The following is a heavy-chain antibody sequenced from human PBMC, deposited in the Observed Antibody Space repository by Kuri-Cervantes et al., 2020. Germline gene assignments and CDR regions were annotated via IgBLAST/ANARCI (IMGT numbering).Heavy chain of an antibody. CDR2: ISYDGSNK. V-gene: IGHV3-30*03. Sequence: GESLKISCAASGFTFSSYGMHWVRQAPGKGLEWVAVISYDGSNKYYADSVKGRFTISRDNSKNTLYLQMNSLRAEDTAVYYCARDIAVYAFDIWGQGTMVTVSS. J-gene: IGHJ3*02. D-gene: IGHD6-19*01. CDR3: ARDIAVYAFDI. CDR1: GFTFSSYG.